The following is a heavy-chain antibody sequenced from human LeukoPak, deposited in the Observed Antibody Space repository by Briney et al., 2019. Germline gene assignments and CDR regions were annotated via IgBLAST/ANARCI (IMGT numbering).Heavy chain of an antibody. D-gene: IGHD2-15*01. J-gene: IGHJ3*02. Sequence: PGGSLRLSCAASGFTFSSYSMNWVRQAPGKGLEWVSSISSSSSYIYYADSVKGRFTISRDNAKNSLYLQMNSLRAEDTAVCYCARDSKYCSGGSCYEGAFDIWGQGTMVTVSS. V-gene: IGHV3-21*01. CDR2: ISSSSSYI. CDR1: GFTFSSYS. CDR3: ARDSKYCSGGSCYEGAFDI.